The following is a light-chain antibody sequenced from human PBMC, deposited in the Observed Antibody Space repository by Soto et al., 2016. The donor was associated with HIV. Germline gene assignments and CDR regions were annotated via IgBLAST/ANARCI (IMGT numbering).Light chain of an antibody. CDR2: DDS. Sequence: SYVLTQPPSVSVAPGKTARVTCGGNNIGTKSVHWYQQKPGQAPVLVVYDDSDRPSGIPERFSVSNSGNTATLTISRVEAGDEADYYCQVWDSSSDHYVFGTGTEVTVL. J-gene: IGLJ1*01. CDR1: NIGTKS. V-gene: IGLV3-21*03. CDR3: QVWDSSSDHYV.